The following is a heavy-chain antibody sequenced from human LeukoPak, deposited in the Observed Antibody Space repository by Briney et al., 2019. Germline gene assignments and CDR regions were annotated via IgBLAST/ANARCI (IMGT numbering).Heavy chain of an antibody. CDR2: ISYDGSNK. V-gene: IGHV3-30-3*01. Sequence: GGSLRLFCAASGFTFSSYAMHWVRQAPGKGLEWVAVISYDGSNKYYADSVKGRFTISRDNSKNTLYLQMNSLRAEDTAVYYCARESDANDYGDLWFDYWGQGTLFTVSS. CDR3: ARESDANDYGDLWFDY. D-gene: IGHD4-17*01. J-gene: IGHJ4*02. CDR1: GFTFSSYA.